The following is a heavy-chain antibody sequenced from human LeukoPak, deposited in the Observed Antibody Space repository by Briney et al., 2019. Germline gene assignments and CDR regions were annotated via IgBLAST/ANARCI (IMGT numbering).Heavy chain of an antibody. Sequence: GGSLRLSCAASGFTFDDYAMHWVRQAPGKGLEWVSGISWNSGSIGYADSVKGRFTISRDNAKNSLYLQMNSLRPEDTALYYCAKANWDDAFDIWGQGTMVPVSS. J-gene: IGHJ3*02. D-gene: IGHD7-27*01. CDR3: AKANWDDAFDI. CDR1: GFTFDDYA. V-gene: IGHV3-9*01. CDR2: ISWNSGSI.